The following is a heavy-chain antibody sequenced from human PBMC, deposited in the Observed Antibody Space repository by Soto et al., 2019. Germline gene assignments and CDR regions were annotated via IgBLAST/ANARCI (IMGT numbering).Heavy chain of an antibody. CDR1: EFTFSTYG. CDR2: IWYDGSNQ. D-gene: IGHD1-1*01. J-gene: IGHJ6*02. V-gene: IGHV3-33*03. Sequence: GGSLRLSCAASEFTFSTYGMQWVRQAPGKGLEWVALIWYDGSNQFYADSVKGRFAISRDNSKNTLYLQMNSLRAEDTAVYYCAAGTTMTSYYYYYGMDVWGQGTTVTVSS. CDR3: AAGTTMTSYYYYYGMDV.